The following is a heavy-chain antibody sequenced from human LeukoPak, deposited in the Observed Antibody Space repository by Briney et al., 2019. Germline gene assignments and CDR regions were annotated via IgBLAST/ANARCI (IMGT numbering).Heavy chain of an antibody. V-gene: IGHV4-34*01. CDR1: GGSFTDYY. CDR2: INHSGIT. D-gene: IGHD3-10*01. J-gene: IGHJ3*02. CDR3: ARSSYYYAADASDI. Sequence: SETLSLTCAVYGGSFTDYYWNWIRQPPGKGLEWIGEINHSGITHYNPSLKSRVAISMDTSKTQFSLKLSSVTAADTAVYYCARSSYYYAADASDIWGQGTLVTVSS.